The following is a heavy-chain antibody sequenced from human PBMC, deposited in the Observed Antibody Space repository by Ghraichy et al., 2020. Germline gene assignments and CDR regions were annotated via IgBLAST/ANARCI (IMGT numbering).Heavy chain of an antibody. J-gene: IGHJ4*02. V-gene: IGHV3-21*01. Sequence: GSLRLSCAASGFTFSSYSMNWVRQAPGKGLEWVSSISTSSTYIYYADSVKGRFTISRDNAKNSLYLQMNSLRAEDTAVYYCARGDVVVTAHHDYWGQGTLVTVSS. CDR2: ISTSSTYI. D-gene: IGHD2-21*02. CDR3: ARGDVVVTAHHDY. CDR1: GFTFSSYS.